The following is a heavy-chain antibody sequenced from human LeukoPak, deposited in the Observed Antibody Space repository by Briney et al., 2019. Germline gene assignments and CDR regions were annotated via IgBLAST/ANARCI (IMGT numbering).Heavy chain of an antibody. V-gene: IGHV4-39*07. D-gene: IGHD3-16*01. CDR1: GGSISSSSYY. CDR2: IYYSGST. J-gene: IGHJ6*03. CDR3: ARTSFYGYYYYYMDV. Sequence: PSETLSLTCTVSGGSISSSSYYWGWIRQPPGKGLEWIGSIYYSGSTYYNPSLKSRVTISVDTSKNQFSLKLSSVTAADTAVYYCARTSFYGYYYYYMDVWGKGTTVTVSS.